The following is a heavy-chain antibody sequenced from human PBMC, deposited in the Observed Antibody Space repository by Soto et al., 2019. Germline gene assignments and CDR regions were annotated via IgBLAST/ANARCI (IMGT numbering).Heavy chain of an antibody. J-gene: IGHJ3*02. CDR1: GGTFSSYA. CDR2: IIPIFGTA. Sequence: ASVKVSCKASGGTFSSYAISWVRQAPGQGLEWMGGIIPIFGTANYAQKFQGRVTITADKSTSTAYMELSSLRSEDTAVYYCAREVGDGYNWHAASDIWGQGTMVTVSS. V-gene: IGHV1-69*06. CDR3: AREVGDGYNWHAASDI. D-gene: IGHD5-12*01.